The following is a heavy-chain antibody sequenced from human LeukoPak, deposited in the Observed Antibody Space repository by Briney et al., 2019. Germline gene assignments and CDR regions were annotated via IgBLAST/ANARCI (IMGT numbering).Heavy chain of an antibody. V-gene: IGHV4-30-2*01. CDR3: ARGGGLRPLDY. CDR1: GGSISSGGYS. D-gene: IGHD5-12*01. CDR2: IYHSGST. J-gene: IGHJ4*02. Sequence: ASQTLSLTCAVSGGSISSGGYSWSWIRQPPGKGLEWIGYIYHSGSTYYNPSLKSRVTISVDRSKNQFSLKLSSVIAADTAVYYCARGGGLRPLDYWGQGTLVTVSS.